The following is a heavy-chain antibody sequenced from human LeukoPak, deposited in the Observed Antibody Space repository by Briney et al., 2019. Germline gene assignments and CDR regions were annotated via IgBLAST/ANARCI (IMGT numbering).Heavy chain of an antibody. D-gene: IGHD4-17*01. CDR2: ISSSSSYI. Sequence: GGSLRLSCAASGSTFSSYSMNWVRQAPGKGLEWVTSISSSSSYIYYADSVKGRFTISRDNAKNSLYLQMNSLRAEDTAVYYCARDDGDYPWDYWGQGTLVTVSS. J-gene: IGHJ4*02. CDR1: GSTFSSYS. CDR3: ARDDGDYPWDY. V-gene: IGHV3-21*01.